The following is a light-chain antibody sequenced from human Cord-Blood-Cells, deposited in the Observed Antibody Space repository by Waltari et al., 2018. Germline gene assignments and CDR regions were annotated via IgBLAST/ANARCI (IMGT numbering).Light chain of an antibody. V-gene: IGKV1-39*01. CDR2: AAS. J-gene: IGKJ5*01. Sequence: DIHMTQSPSSLSASAGDRVTITCRASQSISSYLNWYQQKPGKAPKLMIYAASSFQSGVPSRFSGSGSGTDFTLTISSLQPEDFATYYCEQSYSTPTFGQGTRLEMK. CDR3: EQSYSTPT. CDR1: QSISSY.